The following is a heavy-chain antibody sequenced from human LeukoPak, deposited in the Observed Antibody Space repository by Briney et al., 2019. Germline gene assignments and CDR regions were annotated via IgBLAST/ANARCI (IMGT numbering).Heavy chain of an antibody. J-gene: IGHJ5*02. D-gene: IGHD3-22*01. CDR1: GFTFSDYY. CDR2: ISSSGSTI. CDR3: ARGPHYDSSGYYYGWFDP. Sequence: GGSLRLSCAASGFTFSDYYMSWIRQAPGKGLEWVSYISSSGSTIYYADSVKGRFTISRDNAKNSLYLQMNSLRAEDTAVYYCARGPHYDSSGYYYGWFDPWGQETLVTVSS. V-gene: IGHV3-11*01.